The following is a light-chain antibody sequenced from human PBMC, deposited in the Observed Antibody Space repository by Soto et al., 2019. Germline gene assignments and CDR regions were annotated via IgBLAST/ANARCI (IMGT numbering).Light chain of an antibody. CDR3: SSYTASSSYV. Sequence: QSVLTQPASVSGSPGQSITISCTGTSSDFGTYNYVSWYQQHPGKAPKLMIYEVSNRPSGVSNRFSGFKSGNTASLTISGLKAEDEADYYCSSYTASSSYVFGAGTKLTVL. CDR1: SSDFGTYNY. CDR2: EVS. J-gene: IGLJ1*01. V-gene: IGLV2-14*01.